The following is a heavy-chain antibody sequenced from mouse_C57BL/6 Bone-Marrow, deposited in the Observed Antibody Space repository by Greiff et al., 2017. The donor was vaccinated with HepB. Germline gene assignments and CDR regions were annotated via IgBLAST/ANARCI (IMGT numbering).Heavy chain of an antibody. D-gene: IGHD1-1*01. V-gene: IGHV5-9*01. CDR3: ARHDDYGSSLDY. CDR1: GFTFSSYT. CDR2: ISGGGGNT. Sequence: EVNVVESGGGLVKPGGSLKLSCAASGFTFSSYTMPWVRQTPEKRLEWVATISGGGGNTYYPDSVKGRFTISRDKAKNTLYLQMSSLRSEDTALYYCARHDDYGSSLDYWGQGTTLTVSS. J-gene: IGHJ2*01.